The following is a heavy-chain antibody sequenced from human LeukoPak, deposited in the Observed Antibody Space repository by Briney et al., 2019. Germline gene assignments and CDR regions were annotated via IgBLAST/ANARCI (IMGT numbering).Heavy chain of an antibody. CDR1: GFTFSRSW. CDR3: ARAIALAGHFDY. J-gene: IGHJ4*02. CDR2: INEDGSEI. D-gene: IGHD6-19*01. V-gene: IGHV3-7*01. Sequence: GGSLRLSCAASGFTFSRSWMTWVRQAPGKGLEWVASINEDGSEIHYVDSVKGRFTISRDNAKDSLYLQMNSLTAEDTAMYYCARAIALAGHFDYWGQGTLVTVSS.